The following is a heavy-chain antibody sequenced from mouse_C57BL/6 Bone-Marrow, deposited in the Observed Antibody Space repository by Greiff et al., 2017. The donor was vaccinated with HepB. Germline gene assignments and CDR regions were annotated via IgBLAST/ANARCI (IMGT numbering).Heavy chain of an antibody. CDR2: ISDGGSYT. J-gene: IGHJ4*01. Sequence: DVKLVESGGGLVKPGGSLKLSCAASGFTFSSYAMSWVRQTPEKRLEWVATISDGGSYTYYPDNVKGRFTISRDNAKNNLYLQMSHLKSEDTAMYYCARDYSNYVFYAMDYWGQGTSVTVSS. D-gene: IGHD2-5*01. CDR1: GFTFSSYA. CDR3: ARDYSNYVFYAMDY. V-gene: IGHV5-4*01.